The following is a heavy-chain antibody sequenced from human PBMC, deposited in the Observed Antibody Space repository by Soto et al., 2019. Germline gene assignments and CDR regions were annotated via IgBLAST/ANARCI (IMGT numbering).Heavy chain of an antibody. J-gene: IGHJ6*02. CDR1: GGTFSNYA. D-gene: IGHD3-10*01. CDR2: IIPIGATV. Sequence: QVQLVQSGAEVKKPGSSVKVSCKASGGTFSNYALISWVRQAPGQGLEWMGGIIPIGATVNYAQKFQGRVTITADESTSTVYMDLGSLRSEDPAVYYCARDLLGFGYTDADVWGQGTTVTVSS. V-gene: IGHV1-69*12. CDR3: ARDLLGFGYTDADV.